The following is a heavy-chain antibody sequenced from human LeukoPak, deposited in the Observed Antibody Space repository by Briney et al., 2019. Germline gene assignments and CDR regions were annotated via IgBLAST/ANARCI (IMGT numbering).Heavy chain of an antibody. J-gene: IGHJ4*02. D-gene: IGHD1-26*01. V-gene: IGHV4-59*08. CDR1: GGTISSYY. CDR2: IYYSGST. CDR3: ARLASGSYGPLTPFDY. Sequence: SETLSLTCTVSGGTISSYYWSWIRQPPGKGLEWIGDIYYSGSTNYNPSLKSRVTISVDTSKNQFSLRLSSVTAADTAVYYSARLASGSYGPLTPFDYWGQGTLVTVSS.